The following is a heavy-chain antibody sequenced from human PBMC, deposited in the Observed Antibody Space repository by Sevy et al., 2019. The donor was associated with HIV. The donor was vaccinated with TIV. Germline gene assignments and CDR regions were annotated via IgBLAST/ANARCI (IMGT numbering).Heavy chain of an antibody. J-gene: IGHJ4*02. Sequence: GGPLRLSCAASGFTFSSYAMHWVRQAPGKGLEWVAVISYDGSNKYYADSVKGRFTISRDNSKNTLYLQMNSLRAEDTAVYYCARDPTRMIVVVITHFDYWGQGTLVTVSS. CDR3: ARDPTRMIVVVITHFDY. CDR2: ISYDGSNK. V-gene: IGHV3-30-3*01. CDR1: GFTFSSYA. D-gene: IGHD3-22*01.